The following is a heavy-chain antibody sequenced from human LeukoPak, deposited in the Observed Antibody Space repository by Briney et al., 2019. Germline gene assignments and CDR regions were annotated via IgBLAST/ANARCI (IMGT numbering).Heavy chain of an antibody. Sequence: GGSLRLSCAASGFTVSSNYMSWVRQAPGKGLEWVSVIYSGGSTYYADSVKGRFTISRDNSKNTLYLQMNSLRAEDTAVYYCAKTRNPLSYFDYWGQGTLVTVSS. CDR1: GFTVSSNY. V-gene: IGHV3-53*01. J-gene: IGHJ4*02. CDR2: IYSGGST. D-gene: IGHD1-14*01. CDR3: AKTRNPLSYFDY.